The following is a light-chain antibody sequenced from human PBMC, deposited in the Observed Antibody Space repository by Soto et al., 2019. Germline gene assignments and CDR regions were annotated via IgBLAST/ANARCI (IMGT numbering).Light chain of an antibody. CDR1: QSVSSN. J-gene: IGKJ2*01. CDR2: DAS. CDR3: QQYNNWPPKYT. Sequence: EIVMTQSPATLSVSPGERATLSCRASQSVSSNLAWYQQKPGQAPRLLIYDASTSATGIPARFSGSGSETEFTLNISSLQSEDFAVYYCQQYNNWPPKYTFGQGTKLEIK. V-gene: IGKV3-15*01.